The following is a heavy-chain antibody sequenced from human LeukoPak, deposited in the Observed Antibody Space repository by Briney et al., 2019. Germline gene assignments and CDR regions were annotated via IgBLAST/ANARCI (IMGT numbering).Heavy chain of an antibody. J-gene: IGHJ4*02. Sequence: GGSLRLSCAASGFTFSSYAMSWVRQAPGKGLEWVSAISGSGGSTYYADSVKGRFTISRDNSKNTLYLQMNSLRVEDTAVYFCAKVKSPDYDILTGYDFWGQGTQVTVSS. V-gene: IGHV3-23*01. D-gene: IGHD3-9*01. CDR3: AKVKSPDYDILTGYDF. CDR1: GFTFSSYA. CDR2: ISGSGGST.